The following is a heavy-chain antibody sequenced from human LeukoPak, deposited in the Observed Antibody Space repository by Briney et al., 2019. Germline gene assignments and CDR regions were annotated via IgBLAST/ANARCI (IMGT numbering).Heavy chain of an antibody. Sequence: PGGSLRLSCAASGFTFRSYEMNWVRQAPGKGLEWVSYISSSGSTIYYADSVKGRFTISRDNAKNSLYLQMNSLRAEDTAVYYCARARVVVLPLYYYMDVWGKGTTVTVSS. CDR2: ISSSGSTI. CDR1: GFTFRSYE. V-gene: IGHV3-48*03. D-gene: IGHD2-15*01. J-gene: IGHJ6*03. CDR3: ARARVVVLPLYYYMDV.